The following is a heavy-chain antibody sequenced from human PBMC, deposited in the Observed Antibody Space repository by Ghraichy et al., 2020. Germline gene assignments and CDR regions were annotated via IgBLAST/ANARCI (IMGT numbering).Heavy chain of an antibody. Sequence: SCAASGFTFNSYGMHWVRQAPGKGLEWVAGVSKDGRDEYYADSVKGRFTIARDNSKTMLSLQMNRLRAEDTDIYYCAKSGSGGDLLDHWGQGTLVTVSS. D-gene: IGHD4-17*01. V-gene: IGHV3-30*18. CDR1: GFTFNSYG. J-gene: IGHJ4*02. CDR3: AKSGSGGDLLDH. CDR2: VSKDGRDE.